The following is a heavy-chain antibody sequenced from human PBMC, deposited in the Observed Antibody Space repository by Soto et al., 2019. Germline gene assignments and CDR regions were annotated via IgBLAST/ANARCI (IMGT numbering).Heavy chain of an antibody. D-gene: IGHD2-8*01. CDR3: ARLVYDTRLNYMYFDF. J-gene: IGHJ4*02. CDR1: GVSISSGNW. CDR2: IFHDGTA. V-gene: IGHV4-4*02. Sequence: SETLSLTCAVSGVSISSGNWWTWVRQTPQRGLEYIGEIFHDGTANYYPSFERRVAISVDTSKNQFSLKLTSVTAADTAIYFCARLVYDTRLNYMYFDFWGQGARVTVS.